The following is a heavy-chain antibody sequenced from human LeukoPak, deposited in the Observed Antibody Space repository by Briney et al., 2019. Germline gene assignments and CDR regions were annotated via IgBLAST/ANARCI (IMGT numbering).Heavy chain of an antibody. D-gene: IGHD1-26*01. CDR1: GNSISSDSYY. Sequence: SETLSLTCTVSGNSISSDSYYWGWIRQPPGKGLQWIGCIYYSGSTYYKPSLKSRVTISVDTSKNQFSLKLSSVTAADTAVYYCARGPPSWGGATNYWGQGTLVTVSS. J-gene: IGHJ4*02. CDR3: ARGPPSWGGATNY. V-gene: IGHV4-39*07. CDR2: IYYSGST.